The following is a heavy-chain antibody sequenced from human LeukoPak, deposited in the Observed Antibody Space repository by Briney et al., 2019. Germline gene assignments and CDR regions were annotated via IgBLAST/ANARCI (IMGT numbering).Heavy chain of an antibody. CDR3: ARQPVSPHDYFDS. CDR2: IKEDGSVQ. Sequence: PGGSLRLSCADSGFIFSSYWMRWVRQAPGKGLEWVANIKEDGSVQYYVDSVKGRFTISRDNVKKSLCLQLNSLRAEDTAIYYRARQPVSPHDYFDSWGQGTLVTVSS. CDR1: GFIFSSYW. V-gene: IGHV3-7*01. J-gene: IGHJ4*02. D-gene: IGHD6-13*01.